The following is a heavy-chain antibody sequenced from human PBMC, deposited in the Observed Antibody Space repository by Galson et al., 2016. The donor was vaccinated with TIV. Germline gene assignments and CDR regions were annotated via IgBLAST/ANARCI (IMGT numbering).Heavy chain of an antibody. V-gene: IGHV3-23*01. CDR2: ISGSGGSV. CDR1: GFTFGVYV. Sequence: LRLSCAASGFTFGVYVMTWVRQAPGKGLEWMSNISGSGGSVSYADSVKGRFTISRDNSKNTLYLQMNGLRANDTAVYYCAKSGTNLIDYWGQGTLVSVSS. J-gene: IGHJ4*02. D-gene: IGHD1-14*01. CDR3: AKSGTNLIDY.